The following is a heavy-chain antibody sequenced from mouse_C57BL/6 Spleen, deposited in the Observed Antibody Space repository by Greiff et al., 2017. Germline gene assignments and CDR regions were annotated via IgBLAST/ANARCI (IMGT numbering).Heavy chain of an antibody. Sequence: DVMLVESGGGLVKPGGSLKLSCAASGFTFSSYAMSWVRQTPEKRLEWVATISDGGSYTYYPDNVKGRFTISRDNAKNNLYLQMSHLKSEDTAMYYCARDYGSSHSYYLDYWGQGTTLTVSS. CDR3: ARDYGSSHSYYLDY. V-gene: IGHV5-4*01. CDR2: ISDGGSYT. CDR1: GFTFSSYA. D-gene: IGHD1-1*01. J-gene: IGHJ2*01.